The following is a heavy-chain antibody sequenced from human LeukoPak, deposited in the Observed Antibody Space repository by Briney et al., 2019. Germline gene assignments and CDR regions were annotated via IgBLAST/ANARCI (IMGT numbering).Heavy chain of an antibody. V-gene: IGHV3-21*01. Sequence: GGSLRLSCAASGFTFSSYSMNWVRQAPGKGLEWVSSISSSSSYIYYADSVKGRFTISRDNAKNSLYLQMNSLRAEDTAVYYCARGLTTVTTPLSNYWGQGTLVTVSS. CDR1: GFTFSSYS. D-gene: IGHD4-17*01. CDR2: ISSSSSYI. CDR3: ARGLTTVTTPLSNY. J-gene: IGHJ4*02.